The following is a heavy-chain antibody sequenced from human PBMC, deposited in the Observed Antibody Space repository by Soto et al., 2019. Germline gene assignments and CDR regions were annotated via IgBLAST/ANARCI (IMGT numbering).Heavy chain of an antibody. Sequence: SVKVSCKASGGTFSNHAISWVRQAPGQGFEWVGGIIPMFPTADYAQRFQGRVTITADDSTTAVYMELSGLRSEDTAMYYCARDDATYCGGDCYRYFYYGMDVWGQGTTVTVSS. CDR2: IIPMFPTA. V-gene: IGHV1-69*13. D-gene: IGHD2-21*02. CDR1: GGTFSNHA. J-gene: IGHJ6*02. CDR3: ARDDATYCGGDCYRYFYYGMDV.